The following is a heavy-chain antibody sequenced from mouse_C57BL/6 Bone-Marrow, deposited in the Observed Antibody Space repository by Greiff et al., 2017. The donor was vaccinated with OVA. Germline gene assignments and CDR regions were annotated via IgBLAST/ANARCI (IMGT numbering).Heavy chain of an antibody. CDR1: GYSFTGYY. Sequence: VQLQQSGPELVKPGASVKISCKASGYSFTGYYMHWVKQSHGNILDWIGYINPYTGVSSYNQKFKGKATLTVEKSSSTAYMELRSLTSEDSAVDYCAREYYYGSSYPFAYWGQGTLVTVSA. D-gene: IGHD1-1*01. CDR3: AREYYYGSSYPFAY. V-gene: IGHV1-31*01. J-gene: IGHJ3*01. CDR2: INPYTGVS.